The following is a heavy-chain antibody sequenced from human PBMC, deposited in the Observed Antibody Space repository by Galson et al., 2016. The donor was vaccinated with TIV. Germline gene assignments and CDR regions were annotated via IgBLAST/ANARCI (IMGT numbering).Heavy chain of an antibody. D-gene: IGHD2-8*02. CDR1: GFTFSGHS. CDR3: ARIIGYWVGYYTMDV. V-gene: IGHV3-21*01. Sequence: SLRLSCAASGFTFSGHSMNWVRQAPGKGLEWVSPISNSGDYIYYSDSMKGRFTISRDNAKKSLYLQMHSLRAEDTAVYYCARIIGYWVGYYTMDVWGQGTTVTVSS. CDR2: ISNSGDYI. J-gene: IGHJ6*02.